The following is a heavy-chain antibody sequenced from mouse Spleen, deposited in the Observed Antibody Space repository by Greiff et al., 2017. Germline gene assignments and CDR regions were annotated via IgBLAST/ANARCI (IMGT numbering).Heavy chain of an antibody. CDR3: ARHRDGNYGWYFDV. J-gene: IGHJ1*01. Sequence: EVKVVESGGGLVKPGGSLKLSCAASGFTFSSYAMSWVRQTPEKRLEWVATISSGGSYTYYPDSVKGRFTISRDNAKNTLYLQMSSLRSEDTAMYYCARHRDGNYGWYFDVWGAGTTVTVSS. D-gene: IGHD2-1*01. CDR2: ISSGGSYT. V-gene: IGHV5-9-3*01. CDR1: GFTFSSYA.